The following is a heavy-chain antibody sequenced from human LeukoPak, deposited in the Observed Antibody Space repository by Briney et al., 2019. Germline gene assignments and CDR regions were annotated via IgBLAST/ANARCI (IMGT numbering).Heavy chain of an antibody. CDR3: ARTQDYCRSTSCYTSFDY. V-gene: IGHV1-69*01. Sequence: ASVKVSCKASGGTFSSYAISWVRQAPGQGLEWTGGIIPIFGTANYAQKFQGGVTITADESTSTAYMELSSLRSEDTAVYYCARTQDYCRSTSCYTSFDYWGQGTLVTVSS. D-gene: IGHD2-2*01. CDR1: GGTFSSYA. CDR2: IIPIFGTA. J-gene: IGHJ4*02.